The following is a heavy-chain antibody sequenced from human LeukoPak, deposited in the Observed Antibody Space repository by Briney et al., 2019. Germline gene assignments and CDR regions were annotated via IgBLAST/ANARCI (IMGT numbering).Heavy chain of an antibody. J-gene: IGHJ4*02. V-gene: IGHV3-30-3*01. CDR2: ISYDGSNK. CDR3: ARDLVGAIYGGY. Sequence: GGSLRLSCAASGFTFSSYAMHWVRQAPGKGLEWVAVISYDGSNKYYADSVKGRFTISRDNSKNTLYLQMNSLRAEDTAVYYCARDLVGAIYGGYWGQGTLVTVSS. D-gene: IGHD1-26*01. CDR1: GFTFSSYA.